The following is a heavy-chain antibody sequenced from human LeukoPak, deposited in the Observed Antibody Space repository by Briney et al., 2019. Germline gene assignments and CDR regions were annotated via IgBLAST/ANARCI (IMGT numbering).Heavy chain of an antibody. V-gene: IGHV3-48*02. CDR2: ITSTSSTI. D-gene: IGHD3/OR15-3a*01. J-gene: IGHJ3*02. CDR3: ARDGLDAFDI. Sequence: GRSLRLSCAASGFTFSIYAMNWVRQAPGKGLEWVSYITSTSSTIYYADSVKGRFTISRDNAKNSLYLQMNSLRDEDTAVYYCARDGLDAFDIWGQGTMVTVSS. CDR1: GFTFSIYA.